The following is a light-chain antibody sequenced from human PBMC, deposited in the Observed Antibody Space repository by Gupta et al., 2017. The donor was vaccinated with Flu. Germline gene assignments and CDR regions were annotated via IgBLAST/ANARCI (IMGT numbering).Light chain of an antibody. Sequence: EIVLTQSPGTLSLSPGERATLSCRASQSVSSSYLAWYQQKPGQAPRLLIYGASSRATGIPDRFSGSGSGTDFTLTISRLEPEDFAVYYCQQEGSPSYSFGQGTKLEIK. V-gene: IGKV3-20*01. CDR2: GAS. CDR3: QQEGSPSYS. CDR1: QSVSSSY. J-gene: IGKJ2*03.